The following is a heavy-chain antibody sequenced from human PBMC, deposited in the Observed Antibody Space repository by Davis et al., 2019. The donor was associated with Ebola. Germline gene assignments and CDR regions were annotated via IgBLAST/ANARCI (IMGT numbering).Heavy chain of an antibody. V-gene: IGHV3-73*01. Sequence: GESLKISCAASGFTFSGSAMHWVRQASGKGLEWVGHIRSKANSYPTAYAASVKGRFTISRDDSKNTAYLQMNSLKTEDTAVYYCTATVTTDYWGQGTLVTVSS. J-gene: IGHJ4*02. CDR2: IRSKANSYPT. CDR1: GFTFSGSA. D-gene: IGHD4-17*01. CDR3: TATVTTDY.